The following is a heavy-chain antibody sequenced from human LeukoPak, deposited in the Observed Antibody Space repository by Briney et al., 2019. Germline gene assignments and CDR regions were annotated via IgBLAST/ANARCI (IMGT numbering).Heavy chain of an antibody. CDR2: ISSSSGYT. J-gene: IGHJ3*02. CDR1: GFTFSDYY. V-gene: IGHV3-11*05. Sequence: GGSLRLSCAASGFTFSDYYMSWIRQAPGKGLEWVSYISSSSGYTYYADSAKGRFTISRDNAKNSLYLQMNSLRAEDTAVFYCARARGYSGSGSYYVDIWGQGTMVSVSS. CDR3: ARARGYSGSGSYYVDI. D-gene: IGHD3-10*01.